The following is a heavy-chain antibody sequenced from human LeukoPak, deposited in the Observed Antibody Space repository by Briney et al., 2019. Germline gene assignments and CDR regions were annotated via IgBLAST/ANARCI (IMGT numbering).Heavy chain of an antibody. Sequence: GGSLRLSCAASGFTFGSYSMNWVRQAPGKGLEWVSSISSSSSYIYYADSVKGRFTISRDNAKNSLYLQMNSLRAEDTAVYYCARDVHKNAEYFQHWGQGTLVTVSS. V-gene: IGHV3-21*01. CDR1: GFTFGSYS. J-gene: IGHJ1*01. D-gene: IGHD1-1*01. CDR3: ARDVHKNAEYFQH. CDR2: ISSSSSYI.